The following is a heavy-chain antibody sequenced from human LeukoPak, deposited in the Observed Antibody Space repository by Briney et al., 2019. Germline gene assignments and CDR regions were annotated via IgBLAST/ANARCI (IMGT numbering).Heavy chain of an antibody. CDR3: ARHGRAVAGDFDY. V-gene: IGHV4-59*08. CDR1: GGSISSYY. D-gene: IGHD6-19*01. Sequence: KPSETLSLTCTVSGGSISSYYWSWIRQPPGKGLEWLGYIYYSGSTIYNPSLKSRVTISVDTSKNQFSLKLRSVTAADTAVYYCARHGRAVAGDFDYWGQGTLVTVSS. CDR2: IYYSGST. J-gene: IGHJ4*02.